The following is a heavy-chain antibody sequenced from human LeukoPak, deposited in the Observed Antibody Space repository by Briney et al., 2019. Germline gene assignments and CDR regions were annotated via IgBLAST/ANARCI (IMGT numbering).Heavy chain of an antibody. Sequence: PGGSLRHSCAASVFIVSSNYLTWVRPAPGKGLECVSDIYSDSNTYYGDSVKGRFNIYRENSKNTLYLQMKSLKGDDTAVYYCAKDSAFYYIDVWGKGTTVIISS. CDR2: IYSDSNT. J-gene: IGHJ6*03. D-gene: IGHD3-10*01. CDR1: VFIVSSNY. V-gene: IGHV3-66*02. CDR3: AKDSAFYYIDV.